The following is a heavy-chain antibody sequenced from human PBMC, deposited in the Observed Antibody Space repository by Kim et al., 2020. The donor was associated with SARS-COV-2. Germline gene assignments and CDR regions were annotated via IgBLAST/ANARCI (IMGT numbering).Heavy chain of an antibody. CDR2: FDPEDGEI. D-gene: IGHD2-21*02. CDR1: GYSLTKLS. Sequence: ASVKVSCNISGYSLTKLSIHWVRQAPGEGLEWMGGFDPEDGEIIYAQTFQGRVTMTEDTSIDTAYMELSSLRSDDTAVYYCASGEVSASRFDFWGQGTLVTVSS. J-gene: IGHJ4*02. CDR3: ASGEVSASRFDF. V-gene: IGHV1-24*01.